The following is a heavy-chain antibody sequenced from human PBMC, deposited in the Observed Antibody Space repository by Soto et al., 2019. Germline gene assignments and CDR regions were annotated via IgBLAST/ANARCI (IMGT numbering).Heavy chain of an antibody. J-gene: IGHJ6*02. CDR3: ARVPPETFVVVVEYYYYGMDV. CDR1: GFTFSSYA. D-gene: IGHD2-15*01. V-gene: IGHV3-30-3*01. Sequence: GGSLRLSCAASGFTFSSYAMHWVRQAPGKGLEWVAVISYDGSNKYYADSVKGRFTISRDNSKNTLYLQMNSLRAEDTAVYYCARVPPETFVVVVEYYYYGMDVWGQGTTVTVSS. CDR2: ISYDGSNK.